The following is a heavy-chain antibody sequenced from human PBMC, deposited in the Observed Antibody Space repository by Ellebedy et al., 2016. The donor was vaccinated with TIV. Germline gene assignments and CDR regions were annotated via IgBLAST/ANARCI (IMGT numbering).Heavy chain of an antibody. CDR3: ARDQGSGWGAFDY. Sequence: PGGSLRPSCAAPGFTFSSYGMHSVRQAPGKGLELVAVIWYDRSNKYYADSVKGRFTISRDNSKNTLYLQMNSLRAEDTAVYYCARDQGSGWGAFDYWGQGALVIVSS. V-gene: IGHV3-33*01. J-gene: IGHJ4*02. CDR1: GFTFSSYG. CDR2: IWYDRSNK. D-gene: IGHD6-19*01.